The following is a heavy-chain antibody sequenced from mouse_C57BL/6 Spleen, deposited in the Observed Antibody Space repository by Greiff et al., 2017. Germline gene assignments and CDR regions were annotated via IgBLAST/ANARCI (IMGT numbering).Heavy chain of an antibody. CDR1: GYTFTGYW. J-gene: IGHJ3*01. V-gene: IGHV1-9*01. Sequence: VQLQQSGAELMKPGASVKLSCKATGYTFTGYWIAWVKQRPGHGLEWIGEILPGSGSTNYNEKFKGKATFTADTSSNTPYMQLSSLTTEDSAIYYCARAQGDYEGAWFAYWGQGTLVTVSA. D-gene: IGHD2-4*01. CDR3: ARAQGDYEGAWFAY. CDR2: ILPGSGST.